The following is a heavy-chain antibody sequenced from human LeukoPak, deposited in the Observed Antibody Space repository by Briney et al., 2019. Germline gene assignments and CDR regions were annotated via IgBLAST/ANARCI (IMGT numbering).Heavy chain of an antibody. CDR3: ARDTRGIHYFDY. D-gene: IGHD6-13*01. V-gene: IGHV1-2*02. Sequence: ASVKVSCKASGYTFTGYYMHWVRQAPGQGLEWMGWINPNSGGTNYAQKFRGRVTMTRDTSISTAYMELSRLRSDDTAVYYCARDTRGIHYFDYWGQGTLVTVSS. CDR1: GYTFTGYY. CDR2: INPNSGGT. J-gene: IGHJ4*02.